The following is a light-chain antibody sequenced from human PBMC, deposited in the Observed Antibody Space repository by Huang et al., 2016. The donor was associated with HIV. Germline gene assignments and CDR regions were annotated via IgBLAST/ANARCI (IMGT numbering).Light chain of an antibody. V-gene: IGKV1-39*01. CDR1: QIIKKY. J-gene: IGKJ3*01. Sequence: DIQMTQSPSSLSASVGVRVTITCRASQIIKKYLNWCQQKPGKAPKLLIYGASSLQSGVPSRVSGSGSGTDFTLTISSLQPEDFSTYYCQQSYSTLLFTFGPGTKVDI. CDR2: GAS. CDR3: QQSYSTLLFT.